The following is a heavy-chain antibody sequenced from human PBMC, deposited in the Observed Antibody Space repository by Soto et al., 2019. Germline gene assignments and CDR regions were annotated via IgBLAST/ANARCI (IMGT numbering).Heavy chain of an antibody. CDR1: EYTFTRYA. CDR3: ARNVDWFDP. J-gene: IGHJ5*02. CDR2: INTGNGNT. D-gene: IGHD2-21*01. Sequence: ASVKVSCKASEYTFTRYAMHWVRQAPGQGLEWMGWINTGNGNTHYSQKFQGRVTFTRDASATTAYMELSSLTSEDTAVYYCARNVDWFDPWGQGTLVTVSS. V-gene: IGHV1-3*04.